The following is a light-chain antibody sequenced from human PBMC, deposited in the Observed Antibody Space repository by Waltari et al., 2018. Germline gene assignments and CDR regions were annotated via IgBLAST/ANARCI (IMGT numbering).Light chain of an antibody. CDR1: NIGSKS. Sequence: SYVLTQPPSASVAPGKTARITCGGKNIGSKSVHWYQQKPGQAPVLVIYYDSDRPSGNPERFSGTKSGNTATLTISRAEAGDEADYYCQVWDSSSDHVVFGGGTKLTVL. CDR2: YDS. V-gene: IGLV3-21*04. J-gene: IGLJ2*01. CDR3: QVWDSSSDHVV.